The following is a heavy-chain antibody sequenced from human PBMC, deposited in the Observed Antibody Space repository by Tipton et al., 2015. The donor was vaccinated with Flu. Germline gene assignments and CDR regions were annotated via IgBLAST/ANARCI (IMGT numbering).Heavy chain of an antibody. J-gene: IGHJ2*01. Sequence: LSLTCAASGFTVSSNYMSWVRQAPGKGLEWVSVIYSGGSTYYADSVKGRFTISRDNSKNTLYLQMNSLRAEDTAVYYCARDLQYYGSGSYVWYFDLWGRGTLVTVSS. CDR1: GFTVSSNY. V-gene: IGHV3-66*02. CDR2: IYSGGST. D-gene: IGHD3-10*01. CDR3: ARDLQYYGSGSYVWYFDL.